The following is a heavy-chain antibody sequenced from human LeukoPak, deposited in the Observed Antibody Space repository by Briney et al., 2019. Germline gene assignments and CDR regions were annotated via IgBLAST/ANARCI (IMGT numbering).Heavy chain of an antibody. CDR2: IYYSGST. CDR1: GGSISSGGYY. V-gene: IGHV4-31*03. Sequence: SETLSLTCTVSGGSISSGGYYWSWIRQHPGKGLEWIGYIYYSGSTYYNPSLKSRVTISVDTSKNQFSLKLSSVTAADTAVYYCATLRFLEWLSIPVPFDYWGQGTLVTVSS. D-gene: IGHD3-3*01. CDR3: ATLRFLEWLSIPVPFDY. J-gene: IGHJ4*02.